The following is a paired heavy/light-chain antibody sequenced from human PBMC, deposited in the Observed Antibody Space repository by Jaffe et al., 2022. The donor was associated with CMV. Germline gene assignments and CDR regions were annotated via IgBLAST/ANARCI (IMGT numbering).Light chain of an antibody. CDR2: DTS. Sequence: EIVLTQSPATLSLSPGERATLSCRASQSVSSYLDWYQHKPGQAPRLLIYDTSNRATAIPARFSGSGSGTDFTLTIDSLEPEDFAFYYCQHRSNWPWTFGQGTKVEIK. CDR3: QHRSNWPWT. V-gene: IGKV3-11*01. J-gene: IGKJ1*01. CDR1: QSVSSY.
Heavy chain of an antibody. J-gene: IGHJ4*02. Sequence: EVQLLESGGGLIQPGRSLRLSCAASGFTFDDYAMHWVRQAPGKGLEWVSGINWNSGRIGYADSVKGRFTISRDNAKNSLYLQMNSLRAEDTALYYCAKDSHSGQGVTGWGVVSWGQGTLVTVSS. D-gene: IGHD3-9*01. V-gene: IGHV3-9*01. CDR2: INWNSGRI. CDR3: AKDSHSGQGVTGWGVVS. CDR1: GFTFDDYA.